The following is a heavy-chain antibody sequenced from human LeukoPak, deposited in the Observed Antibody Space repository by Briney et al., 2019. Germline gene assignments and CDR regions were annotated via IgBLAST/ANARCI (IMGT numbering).Heavy chain of an antibody. CDR3: ATFQIVVVPAAEDFDY. J-gene: IGHJ4*02. V-gene: IGHV3-23*01. D-gene: IGHD2-2*01. CDR1: GFTFSSYA. CDR2: ISGGGDST. Sequence: GRSLRLSCAASGFTFSSYAMSWVRQAPGKGLEWVSGISGGGDSTYYADSVKGRFTISRDNSKNTLYLQMDSLRAEDTAVYYCATFQIVVVPAAEDFDYWGQGTLVTVSS.